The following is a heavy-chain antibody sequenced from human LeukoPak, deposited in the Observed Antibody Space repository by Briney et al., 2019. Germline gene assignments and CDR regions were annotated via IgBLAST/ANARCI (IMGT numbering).Heavy chain of an antibody. CDR3: ARDSVRLGELSSDY. CDR2: IRSDGSIT. D-gene: IGHD3-16*02. Sequence: GGSLRLSCAASGFTFSSYWMHWVRQAPGKGLVWVSRIRSDGSITNYADSVKGRFTISRDNAKNSLYLQMNSLKAEDTAVYYCARDSVRLGELSSDYWGQGTLVTVSS. CDR1: GFTFSSYW. V-gene: IGHV3-74*01. J-gene: IGHJ4*02.